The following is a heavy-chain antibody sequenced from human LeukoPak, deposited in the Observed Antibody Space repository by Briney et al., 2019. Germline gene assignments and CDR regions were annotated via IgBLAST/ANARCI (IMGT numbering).Heavy chain of an antibody. CDR3: ARGVGAKAIPDH. CDR2: IYYSGST. Sequence: SETLSLTCTVSGGSISSYYWSWIRQPPGKGLEWIGYIYYSGSTNYNPSLKSRVTISVDTSKNQFSLKLSSVTAADTAVYYCARGVGAKAIPDHWGQGTLVTVSS. J-gene: IGHJ4*02. V-gene: IGHV4-59*01. CDR1: GGSISSYY. D-gene: IGHD1-26*01.